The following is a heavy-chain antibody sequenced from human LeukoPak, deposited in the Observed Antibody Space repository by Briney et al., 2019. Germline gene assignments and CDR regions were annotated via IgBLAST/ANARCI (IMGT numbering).Heavy chain of an antibody. CDR1: GFTFSDHY. Sequence: QPGGSLRLSCAASGFTFSDHYMDWVRQAPGKGLEWVGRNRNKANSHSTEYAASVTGRFTISRDESKNSVYLDMNSLKSEDTAVYYCVRDDRRDVWGQGTTVIVSS. CDR2: NRNKANSHST. V-gene: IGHV3-72*01. CDR3: VRDDRRDV. J-gene: IGHJ6*02. D-gene: IGHD3-22*01.